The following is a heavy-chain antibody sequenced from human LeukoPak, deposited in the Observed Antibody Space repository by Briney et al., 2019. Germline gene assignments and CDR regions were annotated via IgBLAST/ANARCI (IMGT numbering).Heavy chain of an antibody. J-gene: IGHJ4*02. CDR3: ARGTFYGPISVDY. D-gene: IGHD4-17*01. CDR1: GGSISRSSSY. V-gene: IGHV4-39*02. CDR2: IYYRGST. Sequence: PSETLSLTCSVSGGSISRSSSYWGWIRQPPGKGLEWIGSIYYRGSTYYNPSLKSRVTISVDTSKNQFSLKLSSVTAADTAVYYCARGTFYGPISVDYWGQGTLVTVSS.